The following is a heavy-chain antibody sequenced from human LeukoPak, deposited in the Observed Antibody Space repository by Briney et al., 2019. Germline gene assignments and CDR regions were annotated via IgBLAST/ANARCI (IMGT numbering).Heavy chain of an antibody. CDR3: ARGRFHYDV. V-gene: IGHV3-74*01. CDR1: GLTLSSSW. J-gene: IGHJ4*02. CDR2: ITSDGTDI. D-gene: IGHD3-22*01. Sequence: GGSLRLSCEGSGLTLSSSWMHWVRQSPAKGLVWVARITSDGTDIKYADSVKGRFTLSRDNAKDTLYLQMNSLRVEDTALYYCARGRFHYDVWGQGTLVTVSS.